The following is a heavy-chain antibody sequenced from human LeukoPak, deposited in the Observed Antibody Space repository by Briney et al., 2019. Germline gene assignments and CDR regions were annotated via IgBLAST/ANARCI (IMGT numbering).Heavy chain of an antibody. Sequence: SQTLSLTCAISGDSVSSNSAAWNWIRQSPSRGLEWLGRTYYRSKWYNDYAVSVKSRITINPDTSKNQFSLQLNSVTPEDMAVYYCARAAGQLPPYYYGMDVWGQGTTVTVSS. CDR2: TYYRSKWYN. J-gene: IGHJ6*02. CDR3: ARAAGQLPPYYYGMDV. CDR1: GDSVSSNSAA. V-gene: IGHV6-1*01. D-gene: IGHD2-2*01.